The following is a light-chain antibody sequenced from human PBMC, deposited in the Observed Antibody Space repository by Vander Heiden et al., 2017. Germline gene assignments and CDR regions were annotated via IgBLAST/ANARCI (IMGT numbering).Light chain of an antibody. CDR3: SSYGGRNNYV. Sequence: QSALTQPPSSSGSPGQSVTISCTGTNTDVGGYNPVSWYQQSPGKAPKLIIYEVTKRPSGVPDRFSASKSGNTASLTVSGLQAEDEADYYCSSYGGRNNYVFGSGTKITVL. J-gene: IGLJ1*01. CDR2: EVT. CDR1: NTDVGGYNP. V-gene: IGLV2-8*01.